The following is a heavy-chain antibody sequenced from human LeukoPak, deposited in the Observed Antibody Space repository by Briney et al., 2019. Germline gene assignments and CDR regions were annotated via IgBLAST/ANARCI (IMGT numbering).Heavy chain of an antibody. CDR3: TTGGVYYETLSGHFDN. D-gene: IGHD3-9*01. J-gene: IGHJ4*02. Sequence: PGGSLRLSCAASGFTFSNAWMTWVRQAPGKGLEWVGHIKSKTDGGTTEYAAPVKGRFSISRDDSKDTLFLQMTSLKTEDTAVYYCTTGGVYYETLSGHFDNWGQGTLVTVSS. V-gene: IGHV3-15*01. CDR1: GFTFSNAW. CDR2: IKSKTDGGTT.